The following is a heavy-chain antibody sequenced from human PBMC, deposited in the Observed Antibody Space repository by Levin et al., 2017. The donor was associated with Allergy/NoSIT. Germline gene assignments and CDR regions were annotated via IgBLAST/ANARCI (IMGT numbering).Heavy chain of an antibody. V-gene: IGHV4-34*01. Sequence: SETLSLTCAVYGGSFSGYYWSWIRQPPGKGLEWIGEINHSGSTNYNPSLKSRVTISVDTSKNQFSLKLSSVTAADTAVYYCARGPTYCTNGVCYPGYYFDYWGQGTLVTVSS. J-gene: IGHJ4*02. CDR3: ARGPTYCTNGVCYPGYYFDY. CDR1: GGSFSGYY. D-gene: IGHD2-8*01. CDR2: INHSGST.